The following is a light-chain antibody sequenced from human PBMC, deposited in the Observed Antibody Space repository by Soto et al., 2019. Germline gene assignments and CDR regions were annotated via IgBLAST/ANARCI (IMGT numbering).Light chain of an antibody. CDR2: DSN. J-gene: IGLJ2*01. CDR3: ATWDRSLTGEV. Sequence: QSVLTQPPSVSAAPGQKVTISCSGSSSNIGNNYVSWFQQLPGTAPKLLIYDSNKRPSGIPDRFSGYKSGTSATLDITGLQTGDEADYYCATWDRSLTGEVFGGGTQLTVL. V-gene: IGLV1-51*01. CDR1: SSNIGNNY.